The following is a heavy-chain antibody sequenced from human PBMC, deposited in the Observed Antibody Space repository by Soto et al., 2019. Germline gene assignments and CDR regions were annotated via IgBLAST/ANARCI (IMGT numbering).Heavy chain of an antibody. CDR1: GFTFSSYA. Sequence: EVQLLESGGGLVQPGGSLRLSCAASGFTFSSYAMSWVRQATGKWLEWVSAIRGSGGITDYADSVKGRFTISRDNSQNTLYLHLNSRRAEDTAVYYCAKGLGASGVPAAIYFDYCGQGTLVTVSS. CDR3: AKGLGASGVPAAIYFDY. CDR2: IRGSGGIT. J-gene: IGHJ4*02. D-gene: IGHD2-2*01. V-gene: IGHV3-23*01.